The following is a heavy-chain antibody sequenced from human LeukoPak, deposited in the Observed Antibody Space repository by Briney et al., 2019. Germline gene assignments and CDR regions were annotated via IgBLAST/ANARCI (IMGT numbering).Heavy chain of an antibody. D-gene: IGHD5-18*01. V-gene: IGHV3-23*01. CDR1: GFTFRNCA. J-gene: IGHJ4*02. CDR3: VKEERGYSYGDY. CDR2: VSDDGALT. Sequence: GGSLRLSCAASGFTFRNCAMSWVRQPPGKGLEWVSAVSDDGALTWYADSVKGRFTISRDNSKKTVSLQMINLRADDTARYYCVKEERGYSYGDYWGQGTLVTVSS.